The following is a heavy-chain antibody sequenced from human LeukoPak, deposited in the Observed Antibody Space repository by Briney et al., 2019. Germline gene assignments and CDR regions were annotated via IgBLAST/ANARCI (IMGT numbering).Heavy chain of an antibody. Sequence: ASVKVSRKASGYTFTGHYIHWVRQAPGQGLEWMGWINPKNAGTNFAQRFQVRVTMTRDTSITTAYMELSRLRSDDTAFYYCARTLYISAVPGGFDYWGQGTLVTVSS. CDR1: GYTFTGHY. J-gene: IGHJ4*02. CDR3: ARTLYISAVPGGFDY. CDR2: INPKNAGT. V-gene: IGHV1-2*02. D-gene: IGHD6-13*01.